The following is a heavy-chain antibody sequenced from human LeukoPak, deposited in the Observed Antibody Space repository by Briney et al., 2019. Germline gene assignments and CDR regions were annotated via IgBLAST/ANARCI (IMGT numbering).Heavy chain of an antibody. Sequence: SVKVSCKASGGTFSSYAISWVRQAPGQGLEWMGGIIPIFGTANYAQKFQGRVTITADESTSTAYMELSSLRSEDTAVYYCARHPSSNYYDSSGYLHVIDYWGQGTLVTVSS. V-gene: IGHV1-69*13. J-gene: IGHJ4*02. CDR3: ARHPSSNYYDSSGYLHVIDY. CDR1: GGTFSSYA. D-gene: IGHD3-22*01. CDR2: IIPIFGTA.